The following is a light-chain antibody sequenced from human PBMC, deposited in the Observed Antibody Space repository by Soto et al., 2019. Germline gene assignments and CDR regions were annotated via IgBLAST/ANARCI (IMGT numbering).Light chain of an antibody. CDR2: GAS. V-gene: IGKV3-15*01. J-gene: IGKJ1*01. CDR3: QQYNNWPRM. Sequence: EIVMTQSPATLSLSPGERATLSCRASQTIDNTLAWYQRKPGQAPRLLIYGASTRATGIPARFSGSGSGTEFTLTISSLQSEDFAVYYCQQYNNWPRMFGQGTKVDIK. CDR1: QTIDNT.